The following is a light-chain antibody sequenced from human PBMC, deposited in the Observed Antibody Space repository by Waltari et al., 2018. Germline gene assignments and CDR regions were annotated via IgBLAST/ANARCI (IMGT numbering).Light chain of an antibody. CDR1: QDIYID. CDR2: LAS. V-gene: IGKV1-6*01. Sequence: AIQMTQSPSSTSASIGARVTITCRASQDIYIDLDWYQQRPGKAPKLLIFLASSLEGGVPSRFNGSGSGTDFTLTISSLQPEDSATYYCLQHYTYPRTFGQGTKVEI. J-gene: IGKJ1*01. CDR3: LQHYTYPRT.